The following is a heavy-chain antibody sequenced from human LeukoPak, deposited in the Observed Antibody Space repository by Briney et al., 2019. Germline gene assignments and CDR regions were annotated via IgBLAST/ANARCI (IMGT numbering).Heavy chain of an antibody. CDR1: GGSISSYY. D-gene: IGHD3-3*01. J-gene: IGHJ4*02. CDR2: IYYSGST. CDR3: ARDRYYDFWSGYYIPGGLDY. V-gene: IGHV4-59*01. Sequence: SETLSLTCTVSGGSISSYYWSWIRQPPGKGLEWIGYIYYSGSTNYNPSLKSRVTISVDTSKNQFSLKLSSVTAADTAVYYCARDRYYDFWSGYYIPGGLDYWGRGTLVTVSS.